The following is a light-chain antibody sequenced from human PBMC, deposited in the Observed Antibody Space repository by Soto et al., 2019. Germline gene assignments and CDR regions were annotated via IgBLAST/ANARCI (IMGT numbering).Light chain of an antibody. CDR2: LEGSGSY. J-gene: IGLJ3*02. CDR1: SGHSSYI. V-gene: IGLV4-60*02. Sequence: QPVLTQSSSASASLGSSVKLTCTLSSGHSSYIIAWHQQQPGKAPRYLMKLEGSGSYNKGSGVPDRFSGSSSVADRYLTISNLQFEDEADYYCETWDSNTHTVFGGGTKVAVL. CDR3: ETWDSNTHTV.